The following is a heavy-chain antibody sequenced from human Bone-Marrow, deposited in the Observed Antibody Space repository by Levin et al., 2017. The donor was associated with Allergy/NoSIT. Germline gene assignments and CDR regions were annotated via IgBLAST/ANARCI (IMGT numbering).Heavy chain of an antibody. J-gene: IGHJ4*02. CDR1: GYTFRRYG. CDR3: GRDAYLYYFGTGSPLGY. Sequence: ASVKVSCKTSGYTFRRYGITWVRQAPGQGLEWMGWISGDNDSSKYAQRFQGRVTMTTDTSTTTAYMELRSLRYDDTAVYYCGRDAYLYYFGTGSPLGYWGQGTLVTVSS. CDR2: ISGDNDSS. V-gene: IGHV1-18*01. D-gene: IGHD3-10*01.